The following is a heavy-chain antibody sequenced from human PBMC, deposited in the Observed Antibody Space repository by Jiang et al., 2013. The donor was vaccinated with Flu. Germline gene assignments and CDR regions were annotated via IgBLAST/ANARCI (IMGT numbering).Heavy chain of an antibody. D-gene: IGHD6-13*01. Sequence: GLVKPGGSLRLSCAASGFTFGGNGMHWVRQAPGKGLEWVAFIRYDATSKYYSDSVKGRFTISRDNSKNTLYLQMNSLRAEDTAVYYCAKNTVWYGYLDYWGQGTLVTVSS. J-gene: IGHJ4*02. V-gene: IGHV3-30*02. CDR2: IRYDATSK. CDR3: AKNTVWYGYLDY. CDR1: GFTFGGNG.